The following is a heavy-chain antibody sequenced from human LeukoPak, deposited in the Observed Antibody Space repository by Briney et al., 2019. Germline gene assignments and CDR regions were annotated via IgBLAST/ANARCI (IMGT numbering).Heavy chain of an antibody. CDR3: ARALYGSGSNCLDY. D-gene: IGHD3-10*01. CDR1: GYTFSNYY. J-gene: IGHJ4*02. Sequence: ASVKVSCKASGYTFSNYYMHWVRQAPGQGLEGMGIINASGGSTIHAQKFQGRVTMTRDTSTSTVYMELSSLRSEDTAVYYCARALYGSGSNCLDYWGQGTLVTVSS. CDR2: INASGGST. V-gene: IGHV1-46*03.